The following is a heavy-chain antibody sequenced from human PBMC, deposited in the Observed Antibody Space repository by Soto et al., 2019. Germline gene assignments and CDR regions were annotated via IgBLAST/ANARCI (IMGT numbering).Heavy chain of an antibody. D-gene: IGHD5-12*01. Sequence: RSLTLSFVASGFTFTSYSMNWVRQAPGKGLEWVSSISSSSSYIYYADSVKGRFTISRDNAKNSLYLQMNSLRAEDTAVYYCPREEYSGYDGNYYGMDVWGQGTTVTVS. J-gene: IGHJ6*02. CDR2: ISSSSSYI. CDR1: GFTFTSYS. V-gene: IGHV3-21*01. CDR3: PREEYSGYDGNYYGMDV.